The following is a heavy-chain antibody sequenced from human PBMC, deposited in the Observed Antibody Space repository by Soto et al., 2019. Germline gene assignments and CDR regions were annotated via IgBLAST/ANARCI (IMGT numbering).Heavy chain of an antibody. J-gene: IGHJ5*02. D-gene: IGHD2-21*02. CDR2: INAGNGNT. V-gene: IGHV1-3*01. CDR1: GYTFTSYA. Sequence: QVQLVQSGAEVKKPGASVKVSCKASGYTFTSYAMHWVRQAPGQRLEWMGWINAGNGNTKYSQQFQGRVTITRDTSASTAYMELSSLRSEDTAVYYCARGFRGCDADWFDPWGQGTMVTVSS. CDR3: ARGFRGCDADWFDP.